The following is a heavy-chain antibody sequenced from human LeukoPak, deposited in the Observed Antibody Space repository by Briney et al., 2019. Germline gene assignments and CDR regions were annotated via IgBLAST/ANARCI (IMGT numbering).Heavy chain of an antibody. Sequence: GGSLRLSCAASGFTFSSYEMDWVRQAPGKGLEWVSYISSSGSTIYYADSVKGRFTISRDNAKNSLYLQMNSLRAEDTAVYYCARDQKQLVMWGQGTLVTVSS. D-gene: IGHD6-13*01. CDR1: GFTFSSYE. J-gene: IGHJ4*02. CDR3: ARDQKQLVM. V-gene: IGHV3-48*03. CDR2: ISSSGSTI.